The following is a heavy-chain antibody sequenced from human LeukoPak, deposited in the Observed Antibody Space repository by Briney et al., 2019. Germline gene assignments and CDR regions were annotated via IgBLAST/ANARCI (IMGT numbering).Heavy chain of an antibody. D-gene: IGHD2-2*01. CDR2: IYYSGST. Sequence: SETLSLTCTVSGGSISSYYWSWIRQPPGKGLGWIGYIYYSGSTNYNPSLKSRVTISVDTSKNQFSLKLSSVTAADTAVYYCARLVEGYGYCSSTSCAGGFDYWGQGTLVTVSS. CDR3: ARLVEGYGYCSSTSCAGGFDY. V-gene: IGHV4-59*12. J-gene: IGHJ4*02. CDR1: GGSISSYY.